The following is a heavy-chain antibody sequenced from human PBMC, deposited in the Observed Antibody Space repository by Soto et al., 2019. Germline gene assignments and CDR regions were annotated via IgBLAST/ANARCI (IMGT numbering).Heavy chain of an antibody. CDR3: ARRMIVVVITLGTRTKDWFDP. CDR2: IYHSVST. D-gene: IGHD3-22*01. Sequence: NPSETLSLTCAVSGGSISSSNWWSWVRQPPGKGLEWIGEIYHSVSTNYNPSLKSRVTISVDKSKNQFSLKLSSVTAADTAVYYWARRMIVVVITLGTRTKDWFDPWGQGTLVTVSS. CDR1: GGSISSSNW. J-gene: IGHJ5*02. V-gene: IGHV4-4*02.